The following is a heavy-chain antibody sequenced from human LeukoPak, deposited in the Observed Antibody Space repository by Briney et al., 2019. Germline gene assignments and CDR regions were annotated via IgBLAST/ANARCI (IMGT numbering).Heavy chain of an antibody. D-gene: IGHD5-24*01. CDR1: GGTFSSYA. V-gene: IGHV1-69*01. CDR2: IIPIFGTA. Sequence: ASVKVSCKASGGTFSSYAISWVRQAPGQGLEWMGGIIPIFGTANYAQKFQGRVTITADESTSTAYMELSSLRSEDTAVYYCARRPLATEIYYYYYMDVWGKGTTVTVSS. J-gene: IGHJ6*03. CDR3: ARRPLATEIYYYYYMDV.